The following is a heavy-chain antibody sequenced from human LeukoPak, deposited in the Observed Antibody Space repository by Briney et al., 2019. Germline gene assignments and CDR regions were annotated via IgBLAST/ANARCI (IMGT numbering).Heavy chain of an antibody. CDR1: GFTFDDYA. CDR3: AKGYYDNLDY. CDR2: ISWNSGSI. V-gene: IGHV3-9*01. Sequence: GGSLRLSCAASGFTFDDYAMHWVRQAPGKGLEWVSGISWNSGSIGYADSVKGRFTISRDNAKNSLYLQMNSLRAEDTALYYCAKGYYDNLDYWGQGTLVTVSS. J-gene: IGHJ4*02. D-gene: IGHD3-22*01.